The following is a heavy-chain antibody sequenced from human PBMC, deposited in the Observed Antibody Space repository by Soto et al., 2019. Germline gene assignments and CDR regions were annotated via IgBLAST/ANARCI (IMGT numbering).Heavy chain of an antibody. CDR1: GDTFTNYA. Sequence: SVKVSCKASGDTFTNYAINWVRQAPGQGLEWMGGFIPIFDAANYAQNFRGRVTITADESTSTAYMELSGLRSEDTAMYYCARKAESYGFDIWGQGTLVTVSS. J-gene: IGHJ3*02. D-gene: IGHD3-10*01. CDR3: ARKAESYGFDI. CDR2: FIPIFDAA. V-gene: IGHV1-69*13.